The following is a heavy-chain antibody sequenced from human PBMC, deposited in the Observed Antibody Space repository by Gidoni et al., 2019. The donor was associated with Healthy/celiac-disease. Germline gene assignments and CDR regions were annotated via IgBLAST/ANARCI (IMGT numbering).Heavy chain of an antibody. V-gene: IGHV3-23*01. CDR3: AKEIRFLEWPTPDNWFDP. J-gene: IGHJ5*02. Sequence: EVQLLESGGGLVQPGGSLRLSCAASGFTFSSYAMSWVRQAPGKGLELVSAISGSRGSTYYADSVKGRFTISRDNSKNTLYLQMNSLRAEDTAVYYCAKEIRFLEWPTPDNWFDPWGQGTLVTVSS. CDR2: ISGSRGST. CDR1: GFTFSSYA. D-gene: IGHD3-3*01.